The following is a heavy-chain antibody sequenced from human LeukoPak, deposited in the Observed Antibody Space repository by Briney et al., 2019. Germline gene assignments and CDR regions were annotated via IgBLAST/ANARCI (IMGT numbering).Heavy chain of an antibody. CDR2: ISNEGRNK. Sequence: GGSLRLSCAASGFTFSTYAMHWVRQAPGKGLERVAVISNEGRNKIYADSVKGRFTISTDNSKNTLFLQMNSLRTEDTAVYYCARDPMADFDYWGQGSLVTVSS. D-gene: IGHD2-8*01. V-gene: IGHV3-30*04. CDR1: GFTFSTYA. CDR3: ARDPMADFDY. J-gene: IGHJ4*02.